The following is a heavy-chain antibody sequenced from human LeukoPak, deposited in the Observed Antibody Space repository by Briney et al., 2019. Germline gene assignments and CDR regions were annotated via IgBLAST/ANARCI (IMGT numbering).Heavy chain of an antibody. CDR1: GFTFSSYG. Sequence: GRSLRLSCAASGFTFSSYGMRWVRQAPGKGLEWVAVIWYDGSNKYYADSVKGRFTISRDNSKNTLYLQMNSLRAEDTAVYYCAKGGSSWYFYYYYYMDVWGKGTTVTVSS. CDR2: IWYDGSNK. V-gene: IGHV3-33*06. CDR3: AKGGSSWYFYYYYYMDV. J-gene: IGHJ6*03. D-gene: IGHD6-13*01.